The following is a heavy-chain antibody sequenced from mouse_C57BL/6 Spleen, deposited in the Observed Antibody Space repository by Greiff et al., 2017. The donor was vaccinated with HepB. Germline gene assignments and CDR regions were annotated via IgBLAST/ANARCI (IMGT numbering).Heavy chain of an antibody. Sequence: QVQLQQSGAELVKPGASVKLSCKASGYTFTSYWMQWVKQRPGQGLEWIGEIDPSDSYTNYNQKFKGKATLTVDTSSSTAYMQLSSLTSEDSAVYYCARGGNYVWYFDVWGTGTTVTVSS. CDR3: ARGGNYVWYFDV. CDR1: GYTFTSYW. J-gene: IGHJ1*03. D-gene: IGHD2-1*01. CDR2: IDPSDSYT. V-gene: IGHV1-50*01.